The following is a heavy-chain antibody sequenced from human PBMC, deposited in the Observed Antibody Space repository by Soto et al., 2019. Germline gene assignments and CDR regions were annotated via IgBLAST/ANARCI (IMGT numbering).Heavy chain of an antibody. CDR2: IYSGGYT. Sequence: EVQLVESGGGLIQPGGSLRLSCAVSGFTVSNNYMSWVRQAPGKGLEGVSVIYSGGYTAYGDSVKGRFTISRDNSKNNIFLKKNGLGPDAPALFYWALSAGGGGYWGQGTLVTVSS. V-gene: IGHV3-53*01. CDR1: GFTVSNNY. J-gene: IGHJ4*02. CDR3: ALSAGGGGY. D-gene: IGHD3-10*01.